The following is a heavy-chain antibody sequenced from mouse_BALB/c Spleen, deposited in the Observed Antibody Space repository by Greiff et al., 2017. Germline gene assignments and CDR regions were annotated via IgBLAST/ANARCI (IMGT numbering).Heavy chain of an antibody. CDR1: GFTFSSFG. V-gene: IGHV5-17*02. Sequence: EVKLVESGGGLVQPGGSRKLSCAASGFTFSSFGMHWVRQAPEKGLEWVAYISSGSSTIYYADTVKGRFTISRDNPKNTLFLQMTSLRSEDTAMYYCARCGDYRYDVRDVAWCAYWGQGTLVTVSA. J-gene: IGHJ3*01. CDR3: ARCGDYRYDVRDVAWCAY. CDR2: ISSGSSTI. D-gene: IGHD2-14*01.